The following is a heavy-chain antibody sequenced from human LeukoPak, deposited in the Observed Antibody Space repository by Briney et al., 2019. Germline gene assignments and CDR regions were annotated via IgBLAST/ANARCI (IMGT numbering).Heavy chain of an antibody. CDR1: GGSISSSSHY. Sequence: TSETLSLTCTVSGGSISSSSHYWGWIRQPPGKGLEWMGSIYYSGTTYYSPSLKSRVTISVDMSKNQFSLRLSSVTAADTAAYYCARSYCSSSCYAVGAFDIRGQGTVVTVSS. CDR2: IYYSGTT. D-gene: IGHD2-2*01. CDR3: ARSYCSSSCYAVGAFDI. J-gene: IGHJ3*02. V-gene: IGHV4-39*01.